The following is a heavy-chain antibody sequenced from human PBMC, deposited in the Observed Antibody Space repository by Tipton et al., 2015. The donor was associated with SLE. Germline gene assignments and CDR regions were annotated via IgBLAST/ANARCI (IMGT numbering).Heavy chain of an antibody. CDR3: ARDSRSGSYYYFDY. Sequence: TLSLTCTVSGGSISSHYWSWIRQPPGKGLECIGYIYYSGSTNYNPPLKSRVTISVDTSKNQFSLKLSSVTAADTAVYYCARDSRSGSYYYFDYWGQGTLVTVSS. J-gene: IGHJ4*02. D-gene: IGHD1-26*01. CDR1: GGSISSHY. CDR2: IYYSGST. V-gene: IGHV4-59*11.